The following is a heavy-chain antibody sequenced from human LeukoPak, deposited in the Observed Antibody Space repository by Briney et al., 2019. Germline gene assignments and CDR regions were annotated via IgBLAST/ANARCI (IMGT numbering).Heavy chain of an antibody. J-gene: IGHJ4*02. Sequence: KASVTLSLTCAVYGGSFSGYYWSWIRQPPGKGLEWIGEINHSGSTNYNPSLKSRVTISVDTSKNQFSLKLSSVTAADTAVYYCARRFSYGSSWYSGGKLFDYWGQGTLVTVSS. CDR1: GGSFSGYY. CDR2: INHSGST. D-gene: IGHD6-13*01. CDR3: ARRFSYGSSWYSGGKLFDY. V-gene: IGHV4-34*01.